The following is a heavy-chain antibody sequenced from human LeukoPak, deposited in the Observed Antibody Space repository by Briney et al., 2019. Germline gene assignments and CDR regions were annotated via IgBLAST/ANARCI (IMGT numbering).Heavy chain of an antibody. CDR1: GGSFSSSSYY. V-gene: IGHV4-39*07. CDR3: ARIGRIAARRGGLDW. D-gene: IGHD6-6*01. CDR2: IHHIGST. Sequence: PSETLSLTCDVSGGSFSSSSYYWVWIRQSPGKGLEWIGSIHHIGSTYYNPSLKSRVTISVDTSKNQFSLKLSSVTAADTAVYYCARIGRIAARRGGLDWWGQGTLVTVSS. J-gene: IGHJ4*02.